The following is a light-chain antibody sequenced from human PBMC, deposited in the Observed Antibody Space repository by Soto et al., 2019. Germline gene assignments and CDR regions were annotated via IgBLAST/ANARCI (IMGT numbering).Light chain of an antibody. CDR2: GAS. CDR3: QQYCSSLS. J-gene: IGKJ4*01. V-gene: IGKV3-20*01. CDR1: QSVSNSY. Sequence: DNVLRLSPGPLCSYNGERATLSCRASQSVSNSYLAWYQQKPGQAPRLLIYGASSRATGIPDRFSGSGSGTDFTLTICRLEPEDFAVYYCQQYCSSLSFGGGTKVDIK.